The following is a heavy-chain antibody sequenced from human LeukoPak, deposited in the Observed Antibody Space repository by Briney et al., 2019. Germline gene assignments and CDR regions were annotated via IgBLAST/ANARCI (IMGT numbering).Heavy chain of an antibody. CDR3: ARNLGGYTYAFDY. Sequence: SETLSLTCTVSGGSIRTNYWSWIRQRPGKGLECIGYINYSGSTNYNPSLKSRAPISLDTSKNQFSLRLSSVTAADTAMYYCARNLGGYTYAFDYWGQGALVTVSS. CDR2: INYSGST. V-gene: IGHV4-59*01. J-gene: IGHJ4*02. CDR1: GGSIRTNY. D-gene: IGHD5-18*01.